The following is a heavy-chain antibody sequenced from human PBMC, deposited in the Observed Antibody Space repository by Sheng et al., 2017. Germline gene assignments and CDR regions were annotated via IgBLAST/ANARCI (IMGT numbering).Heavy chain of an antibody. Sequence: EVQLVESGGGLVQPGGSLRLSCAASGFTFSSYAMSWVRQAPGKGLEWISYISSSGTTVYYADSVKGRFTISRDNAKNSLYLQMDSLRGEDTAVYYCARGTPRRGYSVYYFDYWGQGTLVTVSS. V-gene: IGHV3-48*03. CDR3: ARGTPRRGYSVYYFDY. CDR1: GFTFSSYA. CDR2: ISSSGTTV. J-gene: IGHJ4*02. D-gene: IGHD3-3*01.